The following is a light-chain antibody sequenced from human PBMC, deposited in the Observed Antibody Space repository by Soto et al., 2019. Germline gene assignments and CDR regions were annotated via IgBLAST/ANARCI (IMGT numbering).Light chain of an antibody. J-gene: IGKJ1*01. Sequence: VMTQSPATLSVSPGEGATLSCRASQSVSSKLAWYQQKPGQAPRLLIYGASTRATGVPTRISGSGSGTEFTLTISSLQSEDFAVYYCQQYNNWPRTFGQGTKVDIK. CDR3: QQYNNWPRT. CDR1: QSVSSK. V-gene: IGKV3D-15*01. CDR2: GAS.